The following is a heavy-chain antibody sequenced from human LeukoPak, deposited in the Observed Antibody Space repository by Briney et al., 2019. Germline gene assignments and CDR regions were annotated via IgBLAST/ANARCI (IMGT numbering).Heavy chain of an antibody. CDR1: GITFSSYA. CDR2: ISGSGGST. D-gene: IGHD4-17*01. CDR3: ARGSRYGDFYYYYGMDV. V-gene: IGHV3-23*01. J-gene: IGHJ6*02. Sequence: GGSLRLSCAASGITFSSYAMSWVRQAPGKGLEWVSAISGSGGSTYYAGSVKGRFTISRDNSKNTLYLQMNSLRAEDTAVYYCARGSRYGDFYYYYGMDVWGQGTTVTVSS.